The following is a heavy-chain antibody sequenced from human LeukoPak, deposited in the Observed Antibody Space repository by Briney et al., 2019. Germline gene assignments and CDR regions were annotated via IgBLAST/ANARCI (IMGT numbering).Heavy chain of an antibody. J-gene: IGHJ3*02. V-gene: IGHV3-23*01. CDR1: GLTFSNYA. CDR3: SKDPNGDYVGAFDM. D-gene: IGHD4-17*01. CDR2: ITGSGRGT. Sequence: GGSLTLSCTASGLTFSNYATTWVRQAPGKGLEWVSSITGSGRGTYYADSVKGRFSVSRDNSQNAVFLHMNSLRADDTALYYCSKDPNGDYVGAFDMWGPGTMVTVSS.